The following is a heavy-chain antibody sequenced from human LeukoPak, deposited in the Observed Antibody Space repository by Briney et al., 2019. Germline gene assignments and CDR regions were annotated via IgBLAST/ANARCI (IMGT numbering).Heavy chain of an antibody. Sequence: ASVKVSCKASGGTFSSYAISWVRQAPGQGLEWMGGIIPIFGTANYAQKFQGRVTITTDESTSTAYMELSSLRSEDTAVYYCARGGRGYCSSTSCYSGGYYYYMDVWGKGTTVTVSS. J-gene: IGHJ6*03. D-gene: IGHD2-2*01. CDR2: IIPIFGTA. CDR1: GGTFSSYA. V-gene: IGHV1-69*05. CDR3: ARGGRGYCSSTSCYSGGYYYYMDV.